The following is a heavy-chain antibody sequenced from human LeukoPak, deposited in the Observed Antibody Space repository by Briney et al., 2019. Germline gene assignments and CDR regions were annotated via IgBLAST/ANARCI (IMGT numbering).Heavy chain of an antibody. CDR1: GGSFSGYY. D-gene: IGHD3-22*01. V-gene: IGHV4-34*01. CDR2: INHSGST. J-gene: IGHJ6*03. CDR3: ARGRHYYDSSGYWGGYYYYYYMDV. Sequence: SETLSLTCAVYGGSFSGYYWSWIRQPPGKGLEWIGEINHSGSTNYNPSLKSRVTISVDTSKNQFSLKLSSVTAADTAVYYCARGRHYYDSSGYWGGYYYYYYMDVWGKGTTVTVSS.